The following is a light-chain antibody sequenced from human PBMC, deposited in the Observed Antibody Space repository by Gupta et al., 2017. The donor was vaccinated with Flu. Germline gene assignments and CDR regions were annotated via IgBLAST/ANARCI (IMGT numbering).Light chain of an antibody. CDR2: FNN. V-gene: IGLV1-44*01. CDR3: AAWDDSLRGYV. J-gene: IGLJ1*01. CDR1: TSNIGGNT. Sequence: QSVLTQPPSASGTPGQRFTISCSGSTSNIGGNTANWYQQLPGTAPRLLIYFNNERPSGVPDRFSGSKSGTSASLAISGLQPEDEANYYCAAWDDSLRGYVFGPGTTVTVL.